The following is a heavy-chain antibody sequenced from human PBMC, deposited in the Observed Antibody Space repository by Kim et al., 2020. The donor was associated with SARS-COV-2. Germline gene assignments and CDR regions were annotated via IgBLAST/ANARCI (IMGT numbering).Heavy chain of an antibody. CDR2: IIPIFGTA. Sequence: SVKVSCKASGGTFSSYAISWVRQAPGQGLEWMGGIIPIFGTANYAQKFQGRVTITADESTSTAYMELSSLRSEDTAVYYCARDTRKNYYGSGSYPEYNWFDPWGQGTLVTVSS. J-gene: IGHJ5*02. CDR3: ARDTRKNYYGSGSYPEYNWFDP. CDR1: GGTFSSYA. V-gene: IGHV1-69*13. D-gene: IGHD3-10*01.